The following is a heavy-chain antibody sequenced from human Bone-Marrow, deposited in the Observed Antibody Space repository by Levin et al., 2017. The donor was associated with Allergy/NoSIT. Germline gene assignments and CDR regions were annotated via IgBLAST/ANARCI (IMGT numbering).Heavy chain of an antibody. D-gene: IGHD3-3*01. CDR3: ARDCLFGVVISMGY. Sequence: ASVKVSCKASGGTFSSYAISWVRQAPGQGLEWMGGIIPIFGTTNYAQKFQGRVTITADKSTSTAYMELSSLRSEDTAVYYCARDCLFGVVISMGYWGQGTLVTVSS. J-gene: IGHJ4*02. V-gene: IGHV1-69*06. CDR1: GGTFSSYA. CDR2: IIPIFGTT.